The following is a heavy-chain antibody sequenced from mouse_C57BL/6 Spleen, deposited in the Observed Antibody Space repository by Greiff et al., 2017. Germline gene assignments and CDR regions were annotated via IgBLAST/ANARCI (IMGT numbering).Heavy chain of an antibody. Sequence: QVQLQQPGAELVKPGASVKLSCKASGYTFTSYWMHWVKQRPGQGLEWIGMIHPNSGSTNYNEKFKSKATLTVDKSSSTAYMQLSSLTSEDSAVYYCAGDYYGSSYAYWGQGTLVTVSA. D-gene: IGHD1-1*01. CDR2: IHPNSGST. J-gene: IGHJ3*01. CDR1: GYTFTSYW. CDR3: AGDYYGSSYAY. V-gene: IGHV1-64*01.